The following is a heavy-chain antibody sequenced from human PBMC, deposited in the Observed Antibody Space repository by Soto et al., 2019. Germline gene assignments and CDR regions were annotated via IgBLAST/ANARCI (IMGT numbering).Heavy chain of an antibody. J-gene: IGHJ4*02. Sequence: QVQLVQSGAEVKKPGSSVKVSCKASGGTFSNYAISWVRQAPGQGLEWMGGITPIFGTTTYAQRLQGRVTITADESSTTAHMELSSLRSEDTAVYYCARVITVTPVGYWGQGSLVTVSS. CDR2: ITPIFGTT. CDR1: GGTFSNYA. D-gene: IGHD4-4*01. CDR3: ARVITVTPVGY. V-gene: IGHV1-69*01.